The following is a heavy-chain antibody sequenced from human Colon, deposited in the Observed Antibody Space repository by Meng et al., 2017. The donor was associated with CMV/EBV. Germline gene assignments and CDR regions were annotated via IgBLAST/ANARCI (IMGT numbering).Heavy chain of an antibody. J-gene: IGHJ5*02. D-gene: IGHD2-8*02. CDR1: GGSISSGDYY. CDR2: IYYSGST. V-gene: IGHV4-30-4*01. CDR3: ASFHTDGWFGP. Sequence: CAVSGGSISSGDYYWSWIRQPPGKGLEWLGYIYYSGSTYYNPSLKSRVTISVDTSKNQFSLKLSSVTAADTAVYYCASFHTDGWFGPWGQGTLVTVSS.